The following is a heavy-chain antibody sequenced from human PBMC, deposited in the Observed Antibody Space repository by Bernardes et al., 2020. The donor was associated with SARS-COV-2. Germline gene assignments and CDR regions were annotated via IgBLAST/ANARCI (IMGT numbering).Heavy chain of an antibody. CDR1: GGSISNSPYY. D-gene: IGHD2-2*01. Sequence: SETLSLTCTVSGGSISNSPYYWGWIRQPPGKGLEWIGSIYYSGTTSYNPSPKSRITISVDTSKNQSSLKLTSVTAADTAVYYCATIFCSTTSCYNPSDPYYYYYGLDVWGQGTTVTVSS. CDR3: ATIFCSTTSCYNPSDPYYYYYGLDV. V-gene: IGHV4-39*01. CDR2: IYYSGTT. J-gene: IGHJ6*02.